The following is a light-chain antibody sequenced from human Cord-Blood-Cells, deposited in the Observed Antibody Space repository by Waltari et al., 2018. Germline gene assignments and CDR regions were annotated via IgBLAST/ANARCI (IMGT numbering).Light chain of an antibody. V-gene: IGLV2-18*02. CDR3: SSYTNSSTFVV. Sequence: QSALTQPPSVSGSPGQSVTISCTGTSSDVGSYNRVSWYQQPPGTAPKLMIYEVSNRPAGVPDRFSGSKSGNTASLTISGLQAEDEADYYCSSYTNSSTFVVVGGGTKLTVL. J-gene: IGLJ2*01. CDR1: SSDVGSYNR. CDR2: EVS.